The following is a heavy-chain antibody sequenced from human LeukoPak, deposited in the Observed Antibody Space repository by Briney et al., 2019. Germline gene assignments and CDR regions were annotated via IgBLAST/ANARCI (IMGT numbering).Heavy chain of an antibody. J-gene: IGHJ1*01. CDR3: ARGNSYYDSSDYFPWESFQH. CDR2: IYYSGST. CDR1: GYSISSGYY. D-gene: IGHD3-22*01. V-gene: IGHV4-38-2*02. Sequence: SETLSLTCTVSGYSISSGYYWGWIRQPPGKGLEWIGSIYYSGSTDYNPSLKSRVTISVDTSKNQFSLNLSSVTAADTAVYYCARGNSYYDSSDYFPWESFQHWGQGTLVTVSS.